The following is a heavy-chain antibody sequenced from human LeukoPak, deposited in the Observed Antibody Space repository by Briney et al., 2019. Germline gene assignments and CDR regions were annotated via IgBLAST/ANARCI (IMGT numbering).Heavy chain of an antibody. D-gene: IGHD2-15*01. J-gene: IGHJ4*02. V-gene: IGHV1-69*13. CDR3: ATIRGQYCSGGSCYGPDY. Sequence: SVKVSCKASGGTFSSYAISWVRQAPGQGLEWMGGIIPIFGTANYAQKFQGRVTITADESTSTAYMELSSLRSEDTAVYYCATIRGQYCSGGSCYGPDYWGQGTLVTVSS. CDR1: GGTFSSYA. CDR2: IIPIFGTA.